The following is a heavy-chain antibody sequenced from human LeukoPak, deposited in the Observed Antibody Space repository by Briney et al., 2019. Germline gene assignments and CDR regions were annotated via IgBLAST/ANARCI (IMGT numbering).Heavy chain of an antibody. V-gene: IGHV4-39*01. CDR3: ATRRSGYYGY. CDR1: GGSISSSSYY. J-gene: IGHJ4*02. CDR2: IYYSGST. D-gene: IGHD3-3*01. Sequence: PSETLSLTCTVSGGSISSSSYYWGWIRQPPGKGLEWIGRIYYSGSTYYNPSLKSRVTISVATSKNQFSLKLSSVTAADTAVYYCATRRSGYYGYWGQGTLVTVSS.